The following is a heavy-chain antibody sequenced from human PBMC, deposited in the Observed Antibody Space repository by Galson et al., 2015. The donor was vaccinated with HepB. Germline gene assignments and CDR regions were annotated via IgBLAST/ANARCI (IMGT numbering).Heavy chain of an antibody. J-gene: IGHJ1*01. Sequence: SVKVSCKASGYTFTSYGISWVRQAPGQGLEWVGWINPYNGGTNFAQKFQDRVTMTTDTSTSTAYMELRSLRSDDTAVYYCARGPWFGELTRISVFQHWGQGTLVTVSS. V-gene: IGHV1-18*04. CDR3: ARGPWFGELTRISVFQH. CDR2: INPYNGGT. CDR1: GYTFTSYG. D-gene: IGHD3-10*01.